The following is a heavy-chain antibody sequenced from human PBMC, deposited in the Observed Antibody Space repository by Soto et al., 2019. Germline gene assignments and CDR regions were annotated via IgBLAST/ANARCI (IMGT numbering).Heavy chain of an antibody. V-gene: IGHV3-73*02. CDR1: GFTFSGSA. D-gene: IGHD1-1*01. Sequence: EVQLVESGGDLVQPGGSLKLSCAASGFTFSGSAMHLVRQASGKGLEWVGHIRRRAKYYATVYAASVKGRFIISRDDSQNTEYLQMNSLKTDDTAVYYCTRTFDGSDEFSPDLDYWGQGTLVTVSS. CDR3: TRTFDGSDEFSPDLDY. J-gene: IGHJ4*02. CDR2: IRRRAKYYAT.